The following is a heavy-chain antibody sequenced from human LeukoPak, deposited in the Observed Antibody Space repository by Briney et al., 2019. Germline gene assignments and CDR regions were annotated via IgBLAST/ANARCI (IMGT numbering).Heavy chain of an antibody. CDR2: IYTSGRT. D-gene: IGHD1-26*01. CDR3: ARAMVGATMNWFDP. J-gene: IGHJ5*02. Sequence: SETLSLTCTVSGGSISSYYWSWIRQPAGKGLEWIGRIYTSGRTNYNPSLKSRVTMSVDTSKNQFSLKLSSVTAADTAVYYCARAMVGATMNWFDPWGQGTLVTVSS. V-gene: IGHV4-4*07. CDR1: GGSISSYY.